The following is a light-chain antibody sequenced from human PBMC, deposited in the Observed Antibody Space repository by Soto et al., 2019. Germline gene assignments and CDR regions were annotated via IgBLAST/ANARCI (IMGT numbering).Light chain of an antibody. V-gene: IGKV1-5*03. J-gene: IGKJ1*01. CDR1: QTISSW. Sequence: DNQMTQSPSTLSGSVGDRVTITCRATQTISSWLAWYQQKPGKAPKLLIYKASTLKSGVPSRFSGSGSGTEFTLTISSLQPDDFATYYCEHYNSYSEVFGQGTKVELK. CDR3: EHYNSYSEV. CDR2: KAS.